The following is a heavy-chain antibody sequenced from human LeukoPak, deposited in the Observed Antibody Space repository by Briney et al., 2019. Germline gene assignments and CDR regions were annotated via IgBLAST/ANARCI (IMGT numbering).Heavy chain of an antibody. CDR1: GGSFSGYY. Sequence: SETLSLTCAVYGGSFSGYYWSWIRQPPGKGLEWIGEINHCGSTNYNPSLKSRVTISVDTSKNQFSLKLSSVTAADTAVYYCARGPDYGDLHWFDPWGRGTLVTVSS. CDR2: INHCGST. CDR3: ARGPDYGDLHWFDP. D-gene: IGHD4-17*01. V-gene: IGHV4-34*01. J-gene: IGHJ5*02.